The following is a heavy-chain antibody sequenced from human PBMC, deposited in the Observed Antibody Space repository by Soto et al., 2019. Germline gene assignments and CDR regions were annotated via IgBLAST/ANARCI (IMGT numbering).Heavy chain of an antibody. CDR2: IYYSGTT. CDR1: GGTITTGGHF. D-gene: IGHD1-26*01. J-gene: IGHJ4*02. V-gene: IGHV4-31*03. CDR3: ARVVSGSYLDY. Sequence: QVQLQESGPGLVKASQTLSLTCTVSGGTITTGGHFWSWIRQYPGKGLEWIGYIYYSGTTHYNPSLKSRVTISIDTSKNQFSLNLSSVNAEDTAVYYCARVVSGSYLDYWGQGTLVTVSS.